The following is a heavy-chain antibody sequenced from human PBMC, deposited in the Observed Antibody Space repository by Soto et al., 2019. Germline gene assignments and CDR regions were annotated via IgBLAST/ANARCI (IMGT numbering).Heavy chain of an antibody. CDR3: ERHAGQWLPLGTDDY. CDR2: INPAHGKT. CDR1: VYIFTTYA. Sequence: ASVNVSCKASVYIFTTYAIHWVRLAPGHRLECMALINPAHGKTKSSQKYRGRVTFTRDTSSTTANMELTNLAPEHTPLYYSERHAGQWLPLGTDDYSGQGTLVTDAS. J-gene: IGHJ4*02. V-gene: IGHV1-3*01. D-gene: IGHD6-19*01.